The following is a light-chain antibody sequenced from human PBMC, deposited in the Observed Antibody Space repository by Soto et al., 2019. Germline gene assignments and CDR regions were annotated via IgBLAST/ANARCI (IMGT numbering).Light chain of an antibody. J-gene: IGKJ1*01. CDR2: GAS. CDR1: QNVDSNY. CDR3: QQRSNWPT. Sequence: EIVLTQSPCTLSLSPGERATLSCRASQNVDSNYLAWYQQKPGQAPRIIIYGASTRATGIPARFSGSGSGTDFTLTISSLQPEDFAVYYCQQRSNWPTFGQGTKVDIK. V-gene: IGKV3D-20*02.